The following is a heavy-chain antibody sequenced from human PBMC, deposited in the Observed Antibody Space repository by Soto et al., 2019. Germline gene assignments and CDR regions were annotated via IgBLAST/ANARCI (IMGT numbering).Heavy chain of an antibody. V-gene: IGHV1-2*04. CDR2: INPNSGGT. CDR1: GYTFTGYY. J-gene: IGHJ4*02. Sequence: ASVKVSCKASGYTFTGYYMHWVRQAPGQGLEWMGWINPNSGGTNYAQKFQGWVTMTRDTSISTAYMELSRLRSDDTAVYYCARSALLWFGDPTPYDYWGQGTLVTVSS. CDR3: ARSALLWFGDPTPYDY. D-gene: IGHD3-10*01.